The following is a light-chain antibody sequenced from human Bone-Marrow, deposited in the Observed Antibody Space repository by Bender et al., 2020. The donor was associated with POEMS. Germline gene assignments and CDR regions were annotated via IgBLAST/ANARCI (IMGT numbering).Light chain of an antibody. Sequence: QSALTQPRSVSASPGQSVTISCTGTSSDVGAYDSVSWYQHHPGTAPKLIISEVNKRPSGLSNRFRFSGSKSGNTASLTISGLQAEDEADYYCCSFTRTNTWVFGGGTKLTVL. J-gene: IGLJ3*02. CDR3: CSFTRTNTWV. V-gene: IGLV2-11*01. CDR1: SSDVGAYDS. CDR2: EVN.